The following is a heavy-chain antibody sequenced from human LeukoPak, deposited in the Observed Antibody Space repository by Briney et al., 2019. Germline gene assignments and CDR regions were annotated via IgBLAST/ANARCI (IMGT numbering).Heavy chain of an antibody. J-gene: IGHJ3*02. CDR2: INPNSGGT. D-gene: IGHD6-19*01. CDR1: GYTFTGYY. CDR3: ARAIISVAVAPTASAFDI. V-gene: IGHV1-2*04. Sequence: ASVKVSCKASGYTFTGYYMHWVRQAPGQGLEWMGWINPNSGGTNYAQKFQGWVTMTRDTSISTAYVELSRLRSDDTAVYYCARAIISVAVAPTASAFDIWGQGTMVTVSS.